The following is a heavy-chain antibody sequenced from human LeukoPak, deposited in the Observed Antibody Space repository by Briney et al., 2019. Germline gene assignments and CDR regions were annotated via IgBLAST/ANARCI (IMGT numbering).Heavy chain of an antibody. CDR2: IKQDGSEK. J-gene: IGHJ6*04. Sequence: TGGSLRLSCAASGFTSSSYWMSWVRQAAGKGLEWVANIKQDGSEKYYVDSVKGRFTICRDNAKNSLYMQMNGLRAENTAVYYCARDYYGSGSYYPIRWDYYGMDVWGKGTTVTVSS. CDR3: ARDYYGSGSYYPIRWDYYGMDV. D-gene: IGHD3-10*01. V-gene: IGHV3-7*03. CDR1: GFTSSSYW.